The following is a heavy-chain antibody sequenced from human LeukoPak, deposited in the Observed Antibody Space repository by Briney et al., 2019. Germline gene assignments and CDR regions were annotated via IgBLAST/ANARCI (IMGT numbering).Heavy chain of an antibody. Sequence: ASVKVSCKASGYTFSFYYIHWVRQAPGQGLEWMGVINPSGGSPSYAQKFQGRVSMTTDTSTTTVYMELSSLRSDDTAVYYCAREGRITMVRGVMKYWGQGTLVTVSS. J-gene: IGHJ4*02. CDR2: INPSGGSP. CDR3: AREGRITMVRGVMKY. D-gene: IGHD3-10*01. V-gene: IGHV1-46*01. CDR1: GYTFSFYY.